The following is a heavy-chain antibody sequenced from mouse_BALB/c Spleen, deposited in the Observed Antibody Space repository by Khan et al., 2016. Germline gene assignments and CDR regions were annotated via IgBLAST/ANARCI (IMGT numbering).Heavy chain of an antibody. J-gene: IGHJ2*01. V-gene: IGHV3-2*02. CDR3: ARTARIKY. Sequence: VQLKEAGRGRGKPSQSLSLTCTVTGYSINRGYGWNWIRQFPGNKLEWMGYISYSGSTNYNPSLKSRISITRDTSKNQFFLQLTSVTTEDTATYYCARTARIKYWGQGTTLTVSS. CDR2: ISYSGST. CDR1: GYSINRGYG. D-gene: IGHD1-2*01.